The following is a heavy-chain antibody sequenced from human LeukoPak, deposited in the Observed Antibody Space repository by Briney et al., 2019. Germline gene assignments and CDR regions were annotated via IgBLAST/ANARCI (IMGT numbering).Heavy chain of an antibody. J-gene: IGHJ1*01. D-gene: IGHD2/OR15-2a*01. V-gene: IGHV3-23*01. CDR1: GFAFSSYT. Sequence: GGSLRLSCAASGFAFSSYTMTWVRLAPAPGKGLEWVSTITTSGATYYADSVKGRFTISRDNSKNTLYLQMNSLRAEDTAGYYCAKNSPNPVGTYYNHGGRATLVAVSS. CDR3: AKNSPNPVGTYYNH. CDR2: ITTSGAT.